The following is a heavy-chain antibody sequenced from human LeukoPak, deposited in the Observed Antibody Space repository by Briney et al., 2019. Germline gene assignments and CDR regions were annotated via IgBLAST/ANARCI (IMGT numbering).Heavy chain of an antibody. CDR3: ARIKTLGYCSSTSCYRIGAYYYYGMDV. V-gene: IGHV4-34*01. CDR2: INHSGST. CDR1: GGSFSGYY. D-gene: IGHD2-2*01. Sequence: SETLSLTCAVYGGSFSGYYWSWIRQPPGKGLEWIGEINHSGSTNYNPSLKSRVTISVDTSKNQFSLKLSSVTAADTAVYYCARIKTLGYCSSTSCYRIGAYYYYGMDVWGQGTTVTVSS. J-gene: IGHJ6*02.